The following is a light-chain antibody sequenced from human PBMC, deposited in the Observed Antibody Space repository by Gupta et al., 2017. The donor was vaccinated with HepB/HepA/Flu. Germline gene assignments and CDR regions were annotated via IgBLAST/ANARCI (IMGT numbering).Light chain of an antibody. V-gene: IGKV3-15*01. Sequence: EIVMTQSPATLSVSAGERATLSCRASQSVSSNLAWYQQKPGQAPMLLIFGASTRATGIPARFSGSGSGTEFTLTVSSLQSEDFAVYYCQQYNNWPVTFGGGTKVEIK. J-gene: IGKJ4*01. CDR1: QSVSSN. CDR3: QQYNNWPVT. CDR2: GAS.